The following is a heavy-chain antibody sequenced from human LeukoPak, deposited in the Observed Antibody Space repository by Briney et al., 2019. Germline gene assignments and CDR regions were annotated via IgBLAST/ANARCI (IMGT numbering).Heavy chain of an antibody. D-gene: IGHD4-23*01. Sequence: PGGSLRLSCAASGFTFSSYGMHWVRQAPGKGLEWVAFIRYDGSNKYYADSVKGRFTISRDNSKNTLYLQMNSLRAEDTAVYYCARDLYLYGGNSYYFDYWGQGTLVTVSS. J-gene: IGHJ4*02. CDR2: IRYDGSNK. CDR1: GFTFSSYG. V-gene: IGHV3-30*02. CDR3: ARDLYLYGGNSYYFDY.